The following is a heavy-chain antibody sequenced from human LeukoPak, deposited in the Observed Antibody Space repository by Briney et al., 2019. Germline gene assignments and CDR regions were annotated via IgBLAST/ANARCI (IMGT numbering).Heavy chain of an antibody. V-gene: IGHV1-46*01. CDR2: INPSGGST. J-gene: IGHJ4*02. CDR1: GYTFTSYY. D-gene: IGHD3-22*01. CDR3: ARDGDPLGYYYDSSGTGNFDY. Sequence: ASVKVSCKASGYTFTSYYMHWVRQAPGQGLEWMGIINPSGGSTSYAQKFQGRVTMTRDMSTSTVYMELSSLRSEDTAVYYCARDGDPLGYYYDSSGTGNFDYWGQGTLVTVSS.